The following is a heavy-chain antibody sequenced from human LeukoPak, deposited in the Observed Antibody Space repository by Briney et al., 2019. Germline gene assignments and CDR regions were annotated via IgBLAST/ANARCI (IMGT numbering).Heavy chain of an antibody. Sequence: GGSLRLSCAASGFTFSSYAMSWVRQAPGKGLEWVSAISGSGGSTYYADSVKGRFTISRDNSKNTLYLQMDSLRAEDTAVYYCAKDQFITGTTSHWGQGTLVTVSS. CDR1: GFTFSSYA. D-gene: IGHD1-20*01. J-gene: IGHJ4*02. CDR2: ISGSGGST. V-gene: IGHV3-23*01. CDR3: AKDQFITGTTSH.